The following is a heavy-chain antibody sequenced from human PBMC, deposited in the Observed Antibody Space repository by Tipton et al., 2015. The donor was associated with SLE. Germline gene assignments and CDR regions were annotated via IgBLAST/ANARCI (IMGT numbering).Heavy chain of an antibody. CDR1: GFTFSSYW. Sequence: SLRLSCTASGFTFSSYWMHWVRQAPGKGLVWVSRINTDGSGTSYADSVRGRFTISRDNAKSTLYLQMNSLRVDDTAVYYCVRDSWGIHSWGQGTLVTVSS. CDR2: INTDGSGT. J-gene: IGHJ4*02. CDR3: VRDSWGIHS. D-gene: IGHD7-27*01. V-gene: IGHV3-74*01.